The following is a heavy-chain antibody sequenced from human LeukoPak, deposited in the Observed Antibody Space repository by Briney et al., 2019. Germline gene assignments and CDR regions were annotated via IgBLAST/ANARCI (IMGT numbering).Heavy chain of an antibody. Sequence: PGGSLRLSCVASGFTFSGYSMNWVRQAPGKGLEWIGSIYYSGSTYYNPSLKSRVTISVDTSKNQFSLKLSSVTAADTAVYYCARQGVNYYDSSGSTFDYWGQGTLVTVSS. V-gene: IGHV4-39*01. J-gene: IGHJ4*02. CDR3: ARQGVNYYDSSGSTFDY. CDR1: GFTFSGYSMN. CDR2: IYYSGST. D-gene: IGHD3-22*01.